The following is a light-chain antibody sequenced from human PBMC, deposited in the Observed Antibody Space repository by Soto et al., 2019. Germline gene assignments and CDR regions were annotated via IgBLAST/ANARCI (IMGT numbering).Light chain of an antibody. Sequence: DIQMTQSPSSLSASVGDRVTITCRASQSISSYLNWYQQKPGKAPKLLIYAASSLQSGITSRFSGSASWTDFTLTISSLQPEDFATYYCQQSYSTLWTFGQGTKVEIK. CDR3: QQSYSTLWT. V-gene: IGKV1-39*01. J-gene: IGKJ1*01. CDR1: QSISSY. CDR2: AAS.